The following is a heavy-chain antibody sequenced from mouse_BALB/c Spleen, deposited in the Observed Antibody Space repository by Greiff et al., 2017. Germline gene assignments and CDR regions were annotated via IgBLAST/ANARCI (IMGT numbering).Heavy chain of an antibody. D-gene: IGHD2-12*01. CDR1: GYAFTNYL. V-gene: IGHV1-54*01. J-gene: IGHJ3*01. CDR2: INPGSGGT. Sequence: QVQLQQSGAELVRPGTSVKVSCKASGYAFTNYLIEWVKQRPGQGLEWIGVINPGSGGTNYNEKFKGKATLTADKSSSTAYMQLSSLTSDDSAVYFCAREGAYYMFAYWGQGTLVTVSA. CDR3: AREGAYYMFAY.